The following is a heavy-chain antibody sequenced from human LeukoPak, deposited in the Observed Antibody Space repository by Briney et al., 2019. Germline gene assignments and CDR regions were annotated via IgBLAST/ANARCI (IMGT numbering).Heavy chain of an antibody. CDR1: GFTFSSYA. CDR3: AKVRDIVLVVYADFDY. Sequence: GGSLRLSCAASGFTFSSYAMSWVRQAPGKGLEWVSAISGSGGSTYYADSVKGRFTISRDNSKNTLYLQMNSLRAEDTAVYYCAKVRDIVLVVYADFDYWGQGTLVTVSS. J-gene: IGHJ4*02. V-gene: IGHV3-23*01. D-gene: IGHD2-8*02. CDR2: ISGSGGST.